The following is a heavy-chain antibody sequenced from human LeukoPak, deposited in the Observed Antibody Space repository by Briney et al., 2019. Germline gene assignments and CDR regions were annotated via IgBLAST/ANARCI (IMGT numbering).Heavy chain of an antibody. CDR1: GFTFSSYS. V-gene: IGHV3-21*01. CDR3: ARDRVATDLFDY. J-gene: IGHJ4*02. CDR2: ISSSSSYI. Sequence: GGSLRLSCAASGFTFSSYSMNWVRQAPGKGLEWVSSISSSSSYIYYADSVKGRFTISGDNAKNSLYLQMNSLRAEDTAVYYCARDRVATDLFDYWGQGTLVTVSS.